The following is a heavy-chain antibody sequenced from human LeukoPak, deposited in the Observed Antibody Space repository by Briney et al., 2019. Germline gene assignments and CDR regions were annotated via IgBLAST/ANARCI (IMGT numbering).Heavy chain of an antibody. V-gene: IGHV1-2*02. CDR3: ARGYCSSTNCYFRY. Sequence: ASVKVSCKASGYTFTGYYMHWVRPAPGQGLEWMGWINSNSGGTNYAQKFQGRVTMTRDTSISTAYMELSRLRSDDTAVYYCARGYCSSTNCYFRYWGQGTLVTVSS. J-gene: IGHJ4*02. D-gene: IGHD2-2*01. CDR1: GYTFTGYY. CDR2: INSNSGGT.